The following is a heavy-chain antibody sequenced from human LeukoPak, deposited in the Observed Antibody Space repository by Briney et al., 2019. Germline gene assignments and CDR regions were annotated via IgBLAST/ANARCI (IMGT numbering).Heavy chain of an antibody. CDR3: ARRRGYNSIFDS. CDR2: INSDGGIT. V-gene: IGHV3-74*01. CDR1: GFTFSSYW. J-gene: IGHJ4*02. Sequence: QPGGSLRLSCAASGFTFSSYWMHWVRQAPGEGLVWVSRINSDGGITNYADSVKGRFTVFRDNAKSTLYLQINSLRAEDTALYYCARRRGYNSIFDSWGQGTLVTVSS. D-gene: IGHD5-18*01.